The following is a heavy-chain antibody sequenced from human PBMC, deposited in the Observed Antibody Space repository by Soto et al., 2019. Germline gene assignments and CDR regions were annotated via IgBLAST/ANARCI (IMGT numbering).Heavy chain of an antibody. J-gene: IGHJ3*02. V-gene: IGHV1-3*01. CDR1: GYTFTSYA. CDR3: ARDQGFITVTSSHAFDI. D-gene: IGHD1-7*01. CDR2: INAGNGNT. Sequence: ASVQVSCKASGYTFTSYAMHWVRQAPGQRLEWMGWINAGNGNTKYSQKFQGRVTITRDTSASTAYMELSSLRSEDTAVYYCARDQGFITVTSSHAFDIWGQGTMVTVSS.